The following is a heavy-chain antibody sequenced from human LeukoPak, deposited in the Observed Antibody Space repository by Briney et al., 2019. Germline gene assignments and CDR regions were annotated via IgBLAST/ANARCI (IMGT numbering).Heavy chain of an antibody. CDR3: ARVWSIAAAFDV. D-gene: IGHD1-1*01. CDR1: GFAFSTYT. Sequence: PGRSLRLSCAASGFAFSTYTMHWVRQAPGKGLEWVAGISYDGRNKNYADSVKGRFTISRDNSKNTLYLQMDSLGAEDTAVFYCARVWSIAAAFDVWGQGTMVTVSS. CDR2: ISYDGRNK. J-gene: IGHJ3*01. V-gene: IGHV3-30*04.